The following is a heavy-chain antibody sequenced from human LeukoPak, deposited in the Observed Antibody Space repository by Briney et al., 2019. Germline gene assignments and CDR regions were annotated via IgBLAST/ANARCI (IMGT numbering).Heavy chain of an antibody. CDR3: AKDIVAVPAAIDY. D-gene: IGHD2-2*01. CDR1: GFTFSSYA. V-gene: IGHV3-23*01. CDR2: ISSSGGST. Sequence: GGSLRLSCAASGFTFSSYAMSWVRQAPGKGLEWVSGISSSGGSTYNADSVKGRFTISRDNSKNTLYLQMNSLRAEDTAVYYCAKDIVAVPAAIDYWGQGTLVTVSS. J-gene: IGHJ4*02.